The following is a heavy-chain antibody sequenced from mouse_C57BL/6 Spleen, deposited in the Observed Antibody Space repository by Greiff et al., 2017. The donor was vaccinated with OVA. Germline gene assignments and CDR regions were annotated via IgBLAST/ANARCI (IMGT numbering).Heavy chain of an antibody. V-gene: IGHV5-6*01. CDR2: ISSGGSYT. Sequence: EVKVVESGGDLVKPGGSLKLSCAASGFTFSSYGMSWVRQTPDKRLEWVATISSGGSYTYYPDSVKGRFNISRDNAKNTLYLQMSSLKSEDTAMYYCASPLLGHYYAMDYWGQGTSVTVSS. CDR3: ASPLLGHYYAMDY. J-gene: IGHJ4*01. D-gene: IGHD1-2*01. CDR1: GFTFSSYG.